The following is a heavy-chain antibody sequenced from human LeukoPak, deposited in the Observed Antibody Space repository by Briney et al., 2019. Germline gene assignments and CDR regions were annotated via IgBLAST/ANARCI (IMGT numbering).Heavy chain of an antibody. CDR2: ISYGGSNK. CDR3: ARDSYGFDY. D-gene: IGHD5-18*01. CDR1: GFTFSSYG. J-gene: IGHJ4*02. Sequence: PGGSLGLSCTASGFTFSSYGMHWVRQAPGKGLEWVAVISYGGSNKYYADSVKGRFTISRDNSKNTLYLQMNSLRAEDTAVYYCARDSYGFDYWGQGTLVTVSS. V-gene: IGHV3-30*03.